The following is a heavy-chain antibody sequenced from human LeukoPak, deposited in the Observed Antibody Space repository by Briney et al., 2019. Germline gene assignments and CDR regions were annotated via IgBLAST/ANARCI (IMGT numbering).Heavy chain of an antibody. CDR1: GYTXTAYY. V-gene: IGHV1-2*02. CDR2: INPNSRGT. Sequence: ASVKVSCKASGYTXTAYYVHGVRQAPGQGLEWMGWINPNSRGTKYAQKFQGRVTMTRDTSISTAYMELTRLRSDDTAVYYCARVDDILTGHLDCWGQGTLVTVSS. J-gene: IGHJ4*02. CDR3: ARVDDILTGHLDC. D-gene: IGHD3-9*01.